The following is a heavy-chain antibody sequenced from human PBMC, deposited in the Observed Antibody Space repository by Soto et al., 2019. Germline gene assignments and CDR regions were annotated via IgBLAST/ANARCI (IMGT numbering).Heavy chain of an antibody. J-gene: IGHJ4*02. Sequence: QGRLVESGGGVVQPGRSLRLSCAASGFTFSSHGMHWVRQAPGKGLEWVAVIWYDGSNKYYADSVKGRFTISRDNSKNTLYLQMNSLRAEDTAMYYCARDGDYYWGQGTLVTVSS. D-gene: IGHD3-10*01. V-gene: IGHV3-33*01. CDR2: IWYDGSNK. CDR1: GFTFSSHG. CDR3: ARDGDYY.